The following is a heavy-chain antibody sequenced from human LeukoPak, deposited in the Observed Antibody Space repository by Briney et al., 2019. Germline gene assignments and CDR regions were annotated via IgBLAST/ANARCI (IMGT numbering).Heavy chain of an antibody. CDR2: IIGGAGST. CDR3: AHGAMYQLDY. J-gene: IGHJ4*02. V-gene: IGHV3-23*01. D-gene: IGHD2-2*01. Sequence: PGGSLRLSCAASGSTFSRYWMTWVRQAPGKGLEWVSGIIGGAGSTYYADSVKGRFTISGDNSKNTLFLQMNSLRAEDTAVYYCAHGAMYQLDYWGQGTLVTVSS. CDR1: GSTFSRYW.